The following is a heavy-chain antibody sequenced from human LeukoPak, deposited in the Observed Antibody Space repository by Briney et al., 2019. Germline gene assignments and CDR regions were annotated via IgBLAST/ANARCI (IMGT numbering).Heavy chain of an antibody. D-gene: IGHD3-10*01. J-gene: IGHJ4*02. V-gene: IGHV3-23*01. CDR2: ISGSGGST. CDR1: GFTFSSYA. CDR3: GAYYYGSGTYYRDY. Sequence: GGSLRLSCAASGFTFSSYAMSWVRQAPGKGLEWVSAISGSGGSTYYADSVKGRFTISRDNSKNTLYLQMNSLSVEDTAVYYCGAYYYGSGTYYRDYWGQGTLVTDSS.